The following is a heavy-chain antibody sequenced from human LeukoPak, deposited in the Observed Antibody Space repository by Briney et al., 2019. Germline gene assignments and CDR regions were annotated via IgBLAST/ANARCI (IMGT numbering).Heavy chain of an antibody. Sequence: GASVKVSCKASGYTFTSYGISWVRQAPGQGLEWMGWISAYNGNTNYAQKLQGRVTMTTDTSTSTAYMELRSLRSDDTAVYYCAREGQWGYYDSSGYYYLAYWGQGTLVTVS. CDR3: AREGQWGYYDSSGYYYLAY. V-gene: IGHV1-18*01. CDR2: ISAYNGNT. J-gene: IGHJ4*02. D-gene: IGHD3-22*01. CDR1: GYTFTSYG.